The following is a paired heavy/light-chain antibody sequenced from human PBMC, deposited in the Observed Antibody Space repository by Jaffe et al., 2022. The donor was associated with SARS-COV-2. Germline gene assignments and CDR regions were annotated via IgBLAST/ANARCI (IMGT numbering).Heavy chain of an antibody. Sequence: EVQLVESGGGVVRPGGSLRLSCAASGFSFDDYGVTWVRQAPGKGLEWVAGINWNGASTAYADSVKGRFTISRDNAENSLYLQMNSLRAEDTALYHCGRGGITYYFDYWGQGTLVTVSS. CDR3: GRGGITYYFDY. CDR1: GFSFDDYG. CDR2: INWNGAST. V-gene: IGHV3-20*01. J-gene: IGHJ4*02. D-gene: IGHD1-20*01.
Light chain of an antibody. J-gene: IGKJ3*01. CDR2: AAS. V-gene: IGKV1-27*01. Sequence: DIQMTQSPSSLSASVGDRVTITCRASQGISHYLAWYQQKPGKVPKLLISAASTLQSGVPSRFIGSGSGTDFTLTISSLQPEDVATYYCQEYNSAPLTFGPGTKVDVK. CDR1: QGISHY. CDR3: QEYNSAPLT.